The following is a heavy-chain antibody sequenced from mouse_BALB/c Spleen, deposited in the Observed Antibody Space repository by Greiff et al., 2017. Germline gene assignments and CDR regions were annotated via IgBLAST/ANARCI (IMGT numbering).Heavy chain of an antibody. Sequence: QVQLQQPGAELVKPGASVKLSCKASGYTFTSYWMHWVKQRPGQGLEWIGEINPSNGRTNYNEKFKSKATLTVDNSSSTAYMQLSSLTSEDSAVYYCARSWDYGPFAYWGQGTLVTVSA. CDR1: GYTFTSYW. V-gene: IGHV1S81*02. CDR2: INPSNGRT. J-gene: IGHJ3*01. CDR3: ARSWDYGPFAY. D-gene: IGHD2-4*01.